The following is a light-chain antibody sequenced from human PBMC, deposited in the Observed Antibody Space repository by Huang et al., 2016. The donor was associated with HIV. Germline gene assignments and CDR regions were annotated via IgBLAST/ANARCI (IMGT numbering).Light chain of an antibody. Sequence: DIVLTQTPLALSVTPGQPASISCKSTQSLLHSDGKTHLYWYLQKPGQPPRLLIYEISNRFSGVSERFTGSGSGTDFTLKISRVEAEDVGVYYCMQTTQLPQTFGQGTKLEIK. CDR2: EIS. V-gene: IGKV2D-29*01. CDR1: QSLLHSDGKTH. J-gene: IGKJ2*01. CDR3: MQTTQLPQT.